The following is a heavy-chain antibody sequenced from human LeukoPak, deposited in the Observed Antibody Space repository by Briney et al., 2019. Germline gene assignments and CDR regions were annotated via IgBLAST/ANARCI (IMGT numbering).Heavy chain of an antibody. CDR2: INPNSGGT. D-gene: IGHD3-22*01. J-gene: IGHJ4*02. CDR3: ARADDSSGYRAPYFDY. Sequence: GASVKVSCKASGGTFSSYAISWVRQAPGQGLEWMGWINPNSGGTNYAQKFQGGVTMTRDTSISTAYMELSRLRSDDTAVYYCARADDSSGYRAPYFDYWGQGTLVTVSS. CDR1: GGTFSSYA. V-gene: IGHV1-2*02.